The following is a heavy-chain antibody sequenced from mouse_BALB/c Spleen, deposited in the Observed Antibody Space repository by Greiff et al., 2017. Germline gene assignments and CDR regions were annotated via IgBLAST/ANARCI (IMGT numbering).Heavy chain of an antibody. CDR2: INPSTGYT. V-gene: IGHV1-7*01. J-gene: IGHJ4*01. Sequence: VMLVESGAELAKPGASVKMSCKASGYTFTSYWMHWVKQRPGQGLEWIGYINPSTGYTEYNQKFKDKATLTADKSSSTAYMQLSSLTSEDSAVYYCARGDDYYAMDYWGQGTSVTVSS. CDR1: GYTFTSYW. CDR3: ARGDDYYAMDY.